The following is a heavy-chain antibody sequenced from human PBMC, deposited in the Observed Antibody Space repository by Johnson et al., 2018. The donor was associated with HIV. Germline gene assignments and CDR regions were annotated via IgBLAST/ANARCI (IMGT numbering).Heavy chain of an antibody. CDR2: IYSGGNT. V-gene: IGHV3-53*01. Sequence: VQLVESGGGLIQPGGSLRLSCAASGFTVSSNYMSWVRQAPGKGLEWVSVIYSGGNTYYTDSVKGRFTISRDNSDNTMYLQMNSRRDEDTAGYYCARAPHDALDVWGQGTMVTVSS. J-gene: IGHJ3*01. CDR3: ARAPHDALDV. CDR1: GFTVSSNY.